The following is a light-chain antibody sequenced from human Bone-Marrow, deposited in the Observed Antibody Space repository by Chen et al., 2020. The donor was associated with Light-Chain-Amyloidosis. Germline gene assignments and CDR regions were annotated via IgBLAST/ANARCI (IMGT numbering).Light chain of an antibody. CDR1: SSDVGGYNY. J-gene: IGLJ3*02. CDR2: DVS. Sequence: QSALTQPASVSGSPGQSITISCTGTSSDVGGYNYVSCYQQHPGKAPKLMIYDVSNRPSGVSYRFSGSESGNTASLTISGLQAEDEADYYCSSYTSSSTWVFGGGTKLTVL. V-gene: IGLV2-14*01. CDR3: SSYTSSSTWV.